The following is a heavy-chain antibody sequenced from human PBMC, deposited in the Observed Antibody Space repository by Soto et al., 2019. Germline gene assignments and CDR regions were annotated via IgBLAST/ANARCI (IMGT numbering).Heavy chain of an antibody. J-gene: IGHJ4*02. CDR1: GFTFSSYA. Sequence: QVQLVESGGGVVQPGRSLRLSCAASGFTFSSYAMHWVRQAPGKGLEWVAVISYVGSNKYYADSVKGRFTISRDNSKNTLYLQMNSLRAEDTAVYYCARDKRDLRFLEWSYYFDYWGQGTLVTGSS. CDR3: ARDKRDLRFLEWSYYFDY. V-gene: IGHV3-30-3*01. D-gene: IGHD3-3*01. CDR2: ISYVGSNK.